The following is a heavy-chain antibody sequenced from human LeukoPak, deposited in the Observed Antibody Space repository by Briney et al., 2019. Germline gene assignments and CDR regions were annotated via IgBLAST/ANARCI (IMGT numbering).Heavy chain of an antibody. Sequence: GGSLRLSCAASGFTFSSYAMYWVRQAPGKGLEWVTGIFGSGGSTHYADSVKGRFTISRDNSKSTLYLQMNSLRAEDTAVYYCAKDLFSGSGRAGNMDVWGKGTTVTVSS. V-gene: IGHV3-23*01. CDR2: IFGSGGST. J-gene: IGHJ6*03. CDR3: AKDLFSGSGRAGNMDV. D-gene: IGHD3-10*01. CDR1: GFTFSSYA.